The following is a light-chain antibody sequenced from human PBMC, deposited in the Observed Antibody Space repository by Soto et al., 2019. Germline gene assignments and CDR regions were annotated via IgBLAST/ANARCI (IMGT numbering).Light chain of an antibody. J-gene: IGKJ5*01. CDR3: QQYGSSPRT. CDR2: KAS. Sequence: DIQMTQSPSTLSASVGDRVTITCRASQSISIWLAWYQQKPGKAPKLLIYKASTLESGVPSRFSGSASGTEFTLTISSLQSEDFAVYYCQQYGSSPRTFGQGTRLEIK. V-gene: IGKV1-5*03. CDR1: QSISIW.